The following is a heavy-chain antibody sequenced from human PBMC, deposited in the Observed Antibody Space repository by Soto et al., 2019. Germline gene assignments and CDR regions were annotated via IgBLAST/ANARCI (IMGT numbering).Heavy chain of an antibody. CDR3: ARDRADGLRSFDWLCLDY. CDR1: GFTFNTFA. CDR2: ISYDGSHK. J-gene: IGHJ4*02. D-gene: IGHD3-9*01. V-gene: IGHV3-30-3*01. Sequence: QVQLVESGGGVVQPGRSLRLSCATSGFTFNTFAMHWVRQAPGKGLEWLAVISYDGSHKYYADSVKGRIIISRDNSKNTLYLQMKALRGEDTAVYYCARDRADGLRSFDWLCLDYWGQXTLVIVSS.